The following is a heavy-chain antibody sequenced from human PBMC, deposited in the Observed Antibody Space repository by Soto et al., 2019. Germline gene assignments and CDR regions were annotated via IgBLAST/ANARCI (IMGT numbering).Heavy chain of an antibody. CDR2: IYHSGST. J-gene: IGHJ4*02. CDR3: ARVTRDYAADY. Sequence: TLSLTCAVSGGSISSGGYSWSWIRQPPGKGLEWIGYIYHSGSTYYNPSLKSRVTISVDRSKNQYSLKLSSVTAADTAVYYCARVTRDYAADYWGQGTLVTVSS. CDR1: GGSISSGGYS. D-gene: IGHD4-17*01. V-gene: IGHV4-30-2*01.